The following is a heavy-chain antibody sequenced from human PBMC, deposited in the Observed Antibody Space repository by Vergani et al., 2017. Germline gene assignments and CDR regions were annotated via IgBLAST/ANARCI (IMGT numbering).Heavy chain of an antibody. CDR1: GYTFPDHY. CDR2: VDPEDGET. J-gene: IGHJ6*02. D-gene: IGHD4-17*01. CDR3: ATPQTVTTGGMEV. Sequence: VQLVQSGAEVKKPGATLKISCKVSGYTFPDHYMHWVQQAPGQGLEWMGLVDPEDGETIYAEKFKGRVTIAADTSTDTAHLELSSLRSEDTAVYYCATPQTVTTGGMEVWVQGTTVSVSS. V-gene: IGHV1-69-2*01.